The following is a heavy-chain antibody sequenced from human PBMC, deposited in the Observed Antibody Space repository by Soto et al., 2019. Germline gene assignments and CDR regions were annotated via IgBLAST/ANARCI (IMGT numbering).Heavy chain of an antibody. CDR2: IYYSGST. Sequence: SETLSLTCTVSGGSISSYYWSWIWQPPGKGLEWIGYIYYSGSTNYNPSLKSRVTISVDTSKNQFSLKLSSVTAADTAVYYCARHPSRRYYDSSGYYYPLVYGMDVWGQGTTVTVS. CDR1: GGSISSYY. D-gene: IGHD3-22*01. J-gene: IGHJ6*02. V-gene: IGHV4-59*08. CDR3: ARHPSRRYYDSSGYYYPLVYGMDV.